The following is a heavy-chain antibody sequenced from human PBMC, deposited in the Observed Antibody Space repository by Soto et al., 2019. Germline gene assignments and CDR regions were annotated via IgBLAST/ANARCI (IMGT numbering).Heavy chain of an antibody. J-gene: IGHJ6*02. V-gene: IGHV1-18*01. CDR1: GYIFVNYG. CDR3: VMVDNYVTPTPQDV. CDR2: ISPYTGNT. D-gene: IGHD3-16*01. Sequence: QVQLVQSGDEVKKPGASVKVSCKASGYIFVNYGIAWVRQAPGQGLEWMGWISPYTGNTHSATKVQGRLTMTTDTSTRTAYMDLGSLTCDDTAVYYCVMVDNYVTPTPQDVWGQGTTVTVSS.